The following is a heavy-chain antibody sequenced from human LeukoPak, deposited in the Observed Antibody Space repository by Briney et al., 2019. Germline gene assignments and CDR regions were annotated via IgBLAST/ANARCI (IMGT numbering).Heavy chain of an antibody. CDR1: GGSISSYY. D-gene: IGHD3-10*01. Sequence: PSETLSLTCTVSGGSISSYYWSWIRQPPGKGLERIGYIYYSGSTNYNPSLKSRVTISVDTSKNQFSLRLSSVTAADTAVYYCARVGGDSLNGLYGMDVWGQGTTVTVSS. CDR2: IYYSGST. J-gene: IGHJ6*02. V-gene: IGHV4-59*01. CDR3: ARVGGDSLNGLYGMDV.